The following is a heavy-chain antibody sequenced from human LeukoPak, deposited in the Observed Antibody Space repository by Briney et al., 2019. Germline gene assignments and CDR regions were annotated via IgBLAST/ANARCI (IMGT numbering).Heavy chain of an antibody. CDR1: GFTFSNAW. J-gene: IGHJ4*02. Sequence: GGSLRLSCAASGFTFSNAWMSWVRQAPGKGLEWVSGITTSGGSTDYADSVKGRFTISRDNYKNTLYLQMNSLRAEDTAVYYCAKDLGYCSVGSCYSEGYWGQGTLVTVSS. D-gene: IGHD2-15*01. CDR3: AKDLGYCSVGSCYSEGY. CDR2: ITTSGGST. V-gene: IGHV3-23*01.